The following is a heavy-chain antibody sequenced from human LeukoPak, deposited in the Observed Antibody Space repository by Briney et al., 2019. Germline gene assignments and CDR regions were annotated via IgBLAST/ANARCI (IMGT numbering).Heavy chain of an antibody. D-gene: IGHD3-10*01. CDR2: ISGSGGST. CDR1: GGSISSSSYY. V-gene: IGHV3-23*01. Sequence: PSETLSLTCTVSGGSISSSSYYWSWVRQAPGKGLEWVSAISGSGGSTYYADSVKGRFTISRDNSKNTLYLQMNSLRAEDTAVYYCAKHPHMVRGVYTEYYFDYWGQGTLVTVSS. J-gene: IGHJ4*02. CDR3: AKHPHMVRGVYTEYYFDY.